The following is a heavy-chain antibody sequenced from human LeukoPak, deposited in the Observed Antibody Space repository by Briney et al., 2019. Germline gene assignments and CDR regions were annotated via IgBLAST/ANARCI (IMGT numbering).Heavy chain of an antibody. CDR3: ARDRLSSSWCDY. D-gene: IGHD6-13*01. CDR1: GYTLTSYG. V-gene: IGHV1-18*01. J-gene: IGHJ4*02. Sequence: ASVKVSRKASGYTLTSYGISWVRQAPGQGLEWMGWISAYNGNTNYARKLQGRVTMTTDTSTSTAYMELRSLRSDDTAVYCCARDRLSSSWCDYWGQGTLVTVSS. CDR2: ISAYNGNT.